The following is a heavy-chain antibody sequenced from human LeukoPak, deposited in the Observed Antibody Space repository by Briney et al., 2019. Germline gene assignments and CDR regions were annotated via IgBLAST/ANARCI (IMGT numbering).Heavy chain of an antibody. Sequence: SETLSLTCTVSGGSISSYYWSWIRQPPGKGLEWIGYIYYSGSTNYNPSLKSRVTISVDTSKNQFSLKLSSVTAADTAVYYCASTTGGDPYYYYYYMDVWGKGTTVTVSS. J-gene: IGHJ6*03. CDR3: ASTTGGDPYYYYYYMDV. D-gene: IGHD3-16*01. CDR2: IYYSGST. CDR1: GGSISSYY. V-gene: IGHV4-59*01.